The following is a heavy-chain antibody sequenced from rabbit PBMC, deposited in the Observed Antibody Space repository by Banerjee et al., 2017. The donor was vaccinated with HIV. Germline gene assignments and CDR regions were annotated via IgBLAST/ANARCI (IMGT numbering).Heavy chain of an antibody. J-gene: IGHJ4*01. CDR2: IYTGSSDTT. CDR3: ARYSSGWDYFDL. CDR1: GFSFSNGYV. Sequence: QEQLEESGGDLVKPEGSLTLTCTASGFSFSNGYVMCWVRQAPGKGLEWIACIYTGSSDTTYYASWAKGRFTISRSTSLNTVTLQMTYLTGADTATYFCARYSSGWDYFDLWGQGTLVTVS. V-gene: IGHV1S45*01. D-gene: IGHD4-1*01.